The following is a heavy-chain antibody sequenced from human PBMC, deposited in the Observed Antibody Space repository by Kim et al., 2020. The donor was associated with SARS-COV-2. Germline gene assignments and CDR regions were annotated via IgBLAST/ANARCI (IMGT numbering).Heavy chain of an antibody. V-gene: IGHV3-11*04. CDR3: ARDRGELRSYGMDV. D-gene: IGHD1-26*01. Sequence: AAGQGRFTNSRDTAKNSLYLQMNGLRAEDTAVYYCARDRGELRSYGMDVWGQGTTVTVSS. J-gene: IGHJ6*02.